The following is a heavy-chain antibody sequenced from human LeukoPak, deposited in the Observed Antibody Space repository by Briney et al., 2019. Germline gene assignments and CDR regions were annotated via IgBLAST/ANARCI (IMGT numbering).Heavy chain of an antibody. V-gene: IGHV3-74*01. CDR3: ARDGYSFGHDFDY. D-gene: IGHD5-18*01. CDR1: GFTFSSYW. Sequence: GGSLRLSCAASGFTFSSYWMHWVSHTPGKGLVWVSRIKGDGSSTSYADYVKGRFTISRDNAKNTLYLQMNGLRAEDTAVYYCARDGYSFGHDFDYWGQGTLVTVSS. CDR2: IKGDGSST. J-gene: IGHJ4*02.